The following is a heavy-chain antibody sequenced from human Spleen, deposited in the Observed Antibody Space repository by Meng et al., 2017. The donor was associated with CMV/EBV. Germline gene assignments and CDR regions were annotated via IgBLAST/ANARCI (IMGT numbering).Heavy chain of an antibody. CDR1: GFTFNNYW. D-gene: IGHD6-19*01. V-gene: IGHV3-7*01. CDR3: ARCDLLAVAGGVY. Sequence: GGSLRLSCAASGFTFNNYWMSWVRQAPGKGLEWVANINRDGSGKNYVDSVKGRFAISRDNAKNSLYLQINSLRAEDTAVYYCARCDLLAVAGGVYWGQGALVTVSS. J-gene: IGHJ4*02. CDR2: INRDGSGK.